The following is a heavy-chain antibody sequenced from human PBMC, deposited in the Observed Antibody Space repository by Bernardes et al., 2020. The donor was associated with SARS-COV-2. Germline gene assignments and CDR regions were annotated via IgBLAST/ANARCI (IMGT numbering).Heavy chain of an antibody. V-gene: IGHV3-72*01. CDR2: SSGTGDNYSP. D-gene: IGHD6-19*01. Sequence: GGSLRLSCAASGFAFSGHYMDWARQAPGKGLEWVCRSSGTGDNYSPECAASEKGRLTISRDDSKNSVYLQMNSLKIEDTAVDYGGREQWHTDYSYGMDVWCQGTTVTVS. CDR1: GFAFSGHY. J-gene: IGHJ6*02. CDR3: GREQWHTDYSYGMDV.